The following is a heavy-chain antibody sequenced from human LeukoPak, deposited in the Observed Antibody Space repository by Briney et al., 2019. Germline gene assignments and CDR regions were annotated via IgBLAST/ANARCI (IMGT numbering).Heavy chain of an antibody. CDR2: ISYDGSNK. CDR1: GFTFSSYG. Sequence: PGGSLRLSCAASGFTFSSYGMHWVRQAPGKGLEWVAVISYDGSNKYYADSVKGRFTISRDNSKNTLYLQMNSLRAEDTAVYYCARDGMVRGVIVDYWGQGTLVTVSS. J-gene: IGHJ4*02. CDR3: ARDGMVRGVIVDY. D-gene: IGHD3-10*01. V-gene: IGHV3-30*19.